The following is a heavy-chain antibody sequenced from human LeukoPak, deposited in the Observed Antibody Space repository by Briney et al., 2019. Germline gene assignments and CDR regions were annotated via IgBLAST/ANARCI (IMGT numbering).Heavy chain of an antibody. V-gene: IGHV3-21*04. Sequence: GGSLRLSCAAPGFTFSSYSMNWVRQAPGKGLEWVSSISSSSSYIYYADSVKGRFTISRDNAKNSLYLQMNSLRAEDTAVYYCARDAPYGSGSYYVPPDYWGQGTLVTVSS. CDR3: ARDAPYGSGSYYVPPDY. CDR2: ISSSSSYI. CDR1: GFTFSSYS. D-gene: IGHD3-10*01. J-gene: IGHJ4*02.